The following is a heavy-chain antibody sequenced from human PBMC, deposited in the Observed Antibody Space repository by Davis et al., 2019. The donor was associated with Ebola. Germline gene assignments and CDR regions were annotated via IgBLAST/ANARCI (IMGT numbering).Heavy chain of an antibody. CDR1: GFTFSSYS. Sequence: GESLKISCAASGFTFSSYSMNWVRQAPGKGLEWVGFIRSKAYGGTTEYAASVKGRFTISRDDSKSIAYLQMNSLKTEDTAVYYCTTRWVTAGDFDFWGQGTLVTVAS. V-gene: IGHV3-49*04. CDR3: TTRWVTAGDFDF. CDR2: IRSKAYGGTT. J-gene: IGHJ4*02. D-gene: IGHD2-21*02.